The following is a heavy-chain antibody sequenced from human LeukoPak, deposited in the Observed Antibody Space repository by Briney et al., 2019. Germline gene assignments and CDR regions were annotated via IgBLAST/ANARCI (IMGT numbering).Heavy chain of an antibody. J-gene: IGHJ5*02. CDR1: GYSFTSYW. CDR2: IYPGDSDT. V-gene: IGHV5-51*01. D-gene: IGHD3-22*01. Sequence: GASLKISFKGSGYSFTSYWIGWVRQMPGKGLEWMGIIYPGDSDTRYSPSFQGQVTISADKSISTAYLQWSSLKASDTAMYYCARRKYYYDSSGYYYEVPNWFDPWGQGTLVTVSS. CDR3: ARRKYYYDSSGYYYEVPNWFDP.